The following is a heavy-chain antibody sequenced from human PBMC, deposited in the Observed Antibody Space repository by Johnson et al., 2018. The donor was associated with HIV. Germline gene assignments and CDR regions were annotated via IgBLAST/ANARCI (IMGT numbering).Heavy chain of an antibody. J-gene: IGHJ3*02. D-gene: IGHD2/OR15-2a*01. V-gene: IGHV3-30*04. Sequence: QVQLVESGGGVVQPGRSLRLSCAASGFTFSSYAMHWVRQAPGKGLEWVAVISYDGSNKYYADSVKGRFTISRDNSKNTLYLQMNSLRAEGTAVYYCAKDRGTTRAFDIWGQGTMVTVSS. CDR3: AKDRGTTRAFDI. CDR2: ISYDGSNK. CDR1: GFTFSSYA.